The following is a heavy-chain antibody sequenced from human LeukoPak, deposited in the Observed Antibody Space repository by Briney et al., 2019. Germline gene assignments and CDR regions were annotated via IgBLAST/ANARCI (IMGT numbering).Heavy chain of an antibody. CDR3: ARATRSGEYQRPPLNWFAP. D-gene: IGHD6-25*01. CDR1: GYTFTSYG. V-gene: IGHV1-18*01. J-gene: IGHJ5*02. Sequence: ASLKLSCEASGYTFTSYGISWVRQAPGQGLEWMGWISAYNGNTNYAEKLQGRVTMSTDTSTNTAYLELRSLRSDDTAVYYCARATRSGEYQRPPLNWFAPWGEGTLVTVSS. CDR2: ISAYNGNT.